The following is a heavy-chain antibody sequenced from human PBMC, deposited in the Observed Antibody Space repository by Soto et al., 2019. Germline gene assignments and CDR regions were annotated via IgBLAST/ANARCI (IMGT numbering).Heavy chain of an antibody. CDR3: ARGLARALRSSPDAFDI. V-gene: IGHV6-1*01. J-gene: IGHJ3*02. CDR1: GDSVSSNSAA. Sequence: SQTLSLTCIISGDSVSSNSAAWNWIRQSPSRGLEWLGRTYYRSKWYNDYAVSVKSRITINPDTSKNQFSLQLNSVTPEDTAVYYCARGLARALRSSPDAFDIWGQGTMVTVSS. CDR2: TYYRSKWYN. D-gene: IGHD3-16*02.